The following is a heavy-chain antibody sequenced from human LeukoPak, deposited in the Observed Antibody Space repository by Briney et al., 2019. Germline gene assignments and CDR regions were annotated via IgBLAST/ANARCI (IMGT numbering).Heavy chain of an antibody. V-gene: IGHV4-34*01. J-gene: IGHJ4*02. CDR1: GGSFNGYY. CDR3: ARYGHDSSGYYFDY. D-gene: IGHD3-22*01. CDR2: INHSGST. Sequence: SETLSLTCAVYGGSFNGYYWSWIRQPPGKGLEWIGEINHSGSTNYNPSLKSRVTISVDTSKNQFSLKLSSVTAADTAVYYCARYGHDSSGYYFDYWGQGTLVTVSS.